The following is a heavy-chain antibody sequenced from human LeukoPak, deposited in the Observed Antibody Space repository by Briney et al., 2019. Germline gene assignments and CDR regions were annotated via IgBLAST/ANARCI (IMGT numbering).Heavy chain of an antibody. D-gene: IGHD3-16*01. Sequence: SETLSLTCTVSGGSISNDGYYWSWIRQHPGKGLAWIGYIYYSGSTYYNPSLKSRVTMSVDTSKNQFSLKLSSVTAADTALYYCARDGGASQDLFLDFWGQGALVTVSS. CDR3: ARDGGASQDLFLDF. CDR2: IYYSGST. V-gene: IGHV4-31*03. CDR1: GGSISNDGYY. J-gene: IGHJ4*02.